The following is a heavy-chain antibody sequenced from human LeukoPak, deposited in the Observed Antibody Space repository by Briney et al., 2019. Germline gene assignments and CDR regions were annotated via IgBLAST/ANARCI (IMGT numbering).Heavy chain of an antibody. D-gene: IGHD6-13*01. Sequence: SETLSLTCAVYGGSFSGYYWSWIRQPPGKGLEWIGEINHSGSTNYNPSLKSRVTISVDTSKNQFSLKLSSVTAADTAVYYCGGGNGDGSSWPGAYWGKGTLVTSPQ. CDR1: GGSFSGYY. J-gene: IGHJ4*02. CDR2: INHSGST. V-gene: IGHV4-34*01. CDR3: GGGNGDGSSWPGAY.